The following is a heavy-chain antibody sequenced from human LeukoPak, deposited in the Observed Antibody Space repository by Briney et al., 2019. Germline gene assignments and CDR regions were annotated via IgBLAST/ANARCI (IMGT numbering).Heavy chain of an antibody. V-gene: IGHV3-13*01. CDR2: IGTLADT. CDR3: VRDQTIDSRPGPSDPFDV. Sequence: PGGSLRLSCAASGFSFRKYDMHWVRQIIGGSLEWVSGIGTLADTFYSDSAKGRFTISRNNGRNSLYLQMNNLRADDTAIYYCVRDQTIDSRPGPSDPFDVWGQGTIVIVSS. CDR1: GFSFRKYD. D-gene: IGHD6-6*01. J-gene: IGHJ3*01.